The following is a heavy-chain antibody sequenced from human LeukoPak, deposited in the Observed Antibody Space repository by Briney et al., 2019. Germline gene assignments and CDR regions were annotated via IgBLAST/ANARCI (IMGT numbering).Heavy chain of an antibody. Sequence: GGSLRLSCAASGFNFNDAAMTWVRQAPGKGLEWVSYISSSGSTIYYADSVKGRFSISRDNAKNSLYLQMNSLRAEDTAVYYCATYLSPIVVVPAAMLPDYYYGMDVWGQGTTVTVSS. CDR3: ATYLSPIVVVPAAMLPDYYYGMDV. D-gene: IGHD2-2*01. J-gene: IGHJ6*02. CDR2: ISSSGSTI. CDR1: GFNFNDAA. V-gene: IGHV3-48*03.